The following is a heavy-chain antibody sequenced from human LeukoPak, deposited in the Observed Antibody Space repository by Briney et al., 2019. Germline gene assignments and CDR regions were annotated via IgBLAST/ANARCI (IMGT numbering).Heavy chain of an antibody. CDR1: GFTFDDYG. J-gene: IGHJ6*03. CDR3: ARAKGKENYYYYYMDV. Sequence: GGSLRLSCAASGFTFDDYGMSWVRQAPGKGLEWVSSISSSSSYIYYADSVKGRFTISRDNAKNSLYLQMNSLRAEDTAVYYCARAKGKENYYYYYMDVWGKGTTVTVSS. D-gene: IGHD3-10*01. CDR2: ISSSSSYI. V-gene: IGHV3-21*01.